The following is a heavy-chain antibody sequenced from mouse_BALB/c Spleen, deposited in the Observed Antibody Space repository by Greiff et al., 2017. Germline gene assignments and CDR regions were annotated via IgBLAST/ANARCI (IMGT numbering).Heavy chain of an antibody. J-gene: IGHJ1*01. D-gene: IGHD2-4*01. V-gene: IGHV1-7*01. Sequence: VQLQQSGAELAKPGASVKMSCKASGYTFTSYWMHWVKQRPGQGLEWIGYINPSTGYTEYNQKFKDKATLTADKSSSTAYMQLSSLTSEDSAVYYCARNYDYENFDVWGAGTTVTVSS. CDR1: GYTFTSYW. CDR3: ARNYDYENFDV. CDR2: INPSTGYT.